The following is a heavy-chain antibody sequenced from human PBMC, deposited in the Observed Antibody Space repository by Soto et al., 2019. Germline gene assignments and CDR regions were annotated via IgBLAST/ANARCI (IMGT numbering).Heavy chain of an antibody. Sequence: QVQLVESGGGVVQPGRSLRLSCAASGFTFISYGMHWVRQAPGKGLEWVAVIWYDGSNKYYADSVKGRFTISRDNSKNTLYLQMNSLRAEDTAVYYCARDQYPKVVATPLGFDYWGQGTLVTVSS. J-gene: IGHJ4*02. CDR2: IWYDGSNK. CDR3: ARDQYPKVVATPLGFDY. D-gene: IGHD1-26*01. CDR1: GFTFISYG. V-gene: IGHV3-33*01.